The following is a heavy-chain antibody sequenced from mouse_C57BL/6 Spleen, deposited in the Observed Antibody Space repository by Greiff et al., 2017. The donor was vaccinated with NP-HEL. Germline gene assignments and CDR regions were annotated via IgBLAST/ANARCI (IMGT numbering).Heavy chain of an antibody. J-gene: IGHJ3*01. Sequence: QVQLKQSGAELMKPGASVKPSCKATGYTFTGYWIEWVKQRPGHGLEWIGEILPGSGSTNYNEKFKGKATFTADTSSNTAYMQLSSLTTEDSAIYYCASLYGSSRSWFAYWGQGTLVTVSA. CDR2: ILPGSGST. D-gene: IGHD1-1*01. CDR3: ASLYGSSRSWFAY. CDR1: GYTFTGYW. V-gene: IGHV1-9*01.